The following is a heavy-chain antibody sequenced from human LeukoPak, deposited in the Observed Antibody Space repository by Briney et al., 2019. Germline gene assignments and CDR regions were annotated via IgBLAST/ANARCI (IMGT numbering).Heavy chain of an antibody. CDR1: GFTFSDYY. J-gene: IGHJ4*02. V-gene: IGHV3-11*04. CDR3: ARGEWEPKNPSDY. D-gene: IGHD1-26*01. CDR2: ISSSGSTI. Sequence: GGALRLSCAASGFTFSDYYMSWIRQAPGKGLEWVSYISSSGSTICYADSVKGRFTISRDNAKNSLYLQMNSLRAEDTAVYYCARGEWEPKNPSDYWGQGTLVTVSS.